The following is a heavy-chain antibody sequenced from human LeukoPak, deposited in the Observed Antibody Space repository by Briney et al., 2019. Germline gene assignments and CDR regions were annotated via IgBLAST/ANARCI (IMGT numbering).Heavy chain of an antibody. J-gene: IGHJ5*02. CDR2: IYYSGST. CDR3: ARRGPGGWFDP. D-gene: IGHD3-10*01. CDR1: GGSISSRSYY. V-gene: IGHV4-39*01. Sequence: PSETLSLTCTVSGGSISSRSYYWGWIRQPPGKGLEWIGSIYYSGSTYYNPSLKSRVTISIDTSKNQFSLKLSSVTAADTAVYYCARRGPGGWFDPWGQGTLVSVSS.